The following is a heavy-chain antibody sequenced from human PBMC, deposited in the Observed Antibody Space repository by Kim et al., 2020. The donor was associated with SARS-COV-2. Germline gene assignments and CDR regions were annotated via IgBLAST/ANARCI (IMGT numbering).Heavy chain of an antibody. D-gene: IGHD3-10*01. Sequence: CQGRVTMARDTSMSTVYMELSSLRSEDTAVYYCARQPITMVRGVMNWFDPWGQGTLVTVSS. CDR3: ARQPITMVRGVMNWFDP. V-gene: IGHV1-46*01. J-gene: IGHJ5*02.